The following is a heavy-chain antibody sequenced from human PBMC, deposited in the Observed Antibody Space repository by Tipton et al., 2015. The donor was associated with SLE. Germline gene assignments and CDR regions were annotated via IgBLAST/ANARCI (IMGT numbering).Heavy chain of an antibody. CDR1: GGSFGDYF. CDR3: ARCTIFGVVRGSFDS. Sequence: LRLSCAVYGGSFGDYFWTWIRQSPGKGLEWIGDVNHSGSTDYHPSLKSRVTMSVDTSKNQFSLKLTSVTAADTALYYCARCTIFGVVRGSFDSWGQGTLVTVS. CDR2: VNHSGST. V-gene: IGHV4-34*01. D-gene: IGHD3-3*01. J-gene: IGHJ4*02.